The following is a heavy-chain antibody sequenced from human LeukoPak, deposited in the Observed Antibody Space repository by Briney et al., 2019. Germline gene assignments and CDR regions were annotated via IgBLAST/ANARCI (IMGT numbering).Heavy chain of an antibody. V-gene: IGHV4-4*08. Sequence: SETLSLTCTVSGGSITGYRWSWIRQPPGKGLEWIGYIYSNEATQYKPSLKSRVTISADTSKNQFSLNLTSVSAADTAIYYCARRNDFDIWGQGTMVTVSS. CDR3: ARRNDFDI. J-gene: IGHJ3*02. CDR2: IYSNEAT. CDR1: GGSITGYR.